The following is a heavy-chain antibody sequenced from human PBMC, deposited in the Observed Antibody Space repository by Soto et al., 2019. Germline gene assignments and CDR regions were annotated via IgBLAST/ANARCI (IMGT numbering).Heavy chain of an antibody. CDR3: ARTDDSSGYYYDF. V-gene: IGHV1-69*13. Sequence: ASVKVSCKASGGTFSSYAISWVRQAPGQGPEWMGGIIPIFGTANYAQKFQGRVTITADESTSTAYMELSSLRSEDTAVYYCARTDDSSGYYYDFWGQGTLVTVSS. CDR1: GGTFSSYA. D-gene: IGHD3-22*01. J-gene: IGHJ4*02. CDR2: IIPIFGTA.